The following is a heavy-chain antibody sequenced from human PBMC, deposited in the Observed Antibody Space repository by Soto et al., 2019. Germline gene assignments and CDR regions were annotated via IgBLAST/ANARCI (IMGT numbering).Heavy chain of an antibody. J-gene: IGHJ6*02. CDR3: ARRGAARPDVLGMDV. CDR1: GYSFTSYW. V-gene: IGHV5-51*01. D-gene: IGHD6-6*01. Sequence: PGESLKISCNGSGYSFTSYWIGWVRQMPGEGLEWMGIIYPGDSDTRYSPSFQGQVTISADKSISTAYLQWSSLKASDTAMYYCARRGAARPDVLGMDVWGQGTTVTVSS. CDR2: IYPGDSDT.